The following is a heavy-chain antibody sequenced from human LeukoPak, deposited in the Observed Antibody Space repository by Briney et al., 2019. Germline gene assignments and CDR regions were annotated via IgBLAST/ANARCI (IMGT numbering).Heavy chain of an antibody. J-gene: IGHJ3*02. Sequence: GGSLRLSCAASGFIFSNYGMSWVRQAPGKGLEWVSSISFSSTHIYYADSIQGRFTISRDNAENSLYLQMNSLRAEDTAVYYCTRSSLNWEDAFDIWGQGTMVTVSS. CDR3: TRSSLNWEDAFDI. V-gene: IGHV3-21*06. CDR1: GFIFSNYG. CDR2: ISFSSTHI. D-gene: IGHD7-27*01.